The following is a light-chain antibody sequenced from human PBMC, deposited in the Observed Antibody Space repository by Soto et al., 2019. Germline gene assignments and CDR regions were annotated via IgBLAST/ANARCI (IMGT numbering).Light chain of an antibody. J-gene: IGLJ2*01. CDR3: QSYDSSLSGCV. CDR2: GNS. V-gene: IGLV1-40*01. CDR1: SSNIGAGYD. Sequence: QSVLTQPPSVSGAPGQRVTISCTGSSSNIGAGYDVHWYQQLPGTATKLLIYGNSNRPSGVPDRFSGSKSGTSASLAITGLQAEDEADYYCQSYDSSLSGCVFGGGTKLTVL.